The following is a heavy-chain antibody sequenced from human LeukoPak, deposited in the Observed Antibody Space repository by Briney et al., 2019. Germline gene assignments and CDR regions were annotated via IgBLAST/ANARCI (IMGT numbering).Heavy chain of an antibody. CDR2: IWYDGSNK. D-gene: IGHD3-16*01. Sequence: PGGSLRLSCAASGFTFSSYGMHWVRQAPGKGLEWVAVIWYDGSNKYYADSVKGRFTISRDNSKNTLYLQMNSLRAEDTAVYYCARTDITSVSPYYFDYWGQGTLVTVSS. CDR1: GFTFSSYG. V-gene: IGHV3-33*01. CDR3: ARTDITSVSPYYFDY. J-gene: IGHJ4*02.